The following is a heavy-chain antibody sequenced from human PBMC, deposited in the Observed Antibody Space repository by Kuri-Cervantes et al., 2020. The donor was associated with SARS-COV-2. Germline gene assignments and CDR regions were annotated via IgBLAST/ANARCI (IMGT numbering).Heavy chain of an antibody. D-gene: IGHD3-22*01. CDR1: GFTFSSYG. Sequence: GESLKSSCAASGFTFSSYGMHWVRQAPGKGLEWVAFIRYDGSNKYYADSVKGRVTISRDNSKSTLFLQMNSLRPEDTALYYCAKDLYYDATGYYYGREYVFWGQGTQVTVSS. CDR3: AKDLYYDATGYYYGREYVF. CDR2: IRYDGSNK. V-gene: IGHV3-30*02. J-gene: IGHJ4*02.